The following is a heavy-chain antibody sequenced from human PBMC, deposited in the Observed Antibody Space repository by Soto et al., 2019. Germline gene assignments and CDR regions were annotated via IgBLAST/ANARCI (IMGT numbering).Heavy chain of an antibody. J-gene: IGHJ6*03. V-gene: IGHV3-21*06. Sequence: GGSLRLSCAGSGFPFSTSSLNWVRQAPGKGLEWVSSISSSAGHAYYADSVKGRFTISRDNAKNSLDLQMTGLRVDDTAVYYCVGDDYDFWGGSYPTDYYYMDVWGTGTSVTVSS. D-gene: IGHD3-3*01. CDR3: VGDDYDFWGGSYPTDYYYMDV. CDR2: ISSSAGHA. CDR1: GFPFSTSS.